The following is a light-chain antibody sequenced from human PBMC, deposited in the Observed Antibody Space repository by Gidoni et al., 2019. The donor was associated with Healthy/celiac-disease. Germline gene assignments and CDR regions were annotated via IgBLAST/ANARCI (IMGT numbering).Light chain of an antibody. CDR2: SNN. Sequence: QSVLPQPPSPSGTPAPTVTLSCSGSSSHLGSKTVNWYQQLPGTAPKLLIYSNNQRPPGVPDRFSGSKSGTSASLAMSGSQSEDEDDDDCAAWEDSLNGLYVFGTGTKVTVL. CDR3: AAWEDSLNGLYV. V-gene: IGLV1-44*01. CDR1: SSHLGSKT. J-gene: IGLJ1*01.